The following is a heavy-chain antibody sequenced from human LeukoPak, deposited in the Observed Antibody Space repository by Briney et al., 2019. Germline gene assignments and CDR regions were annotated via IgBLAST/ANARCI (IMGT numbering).Heavy chain of an antibody. D-gene: IGHD3-22*01. Sequence: SVKVSCKASGGTFSSYAISWVRQAPGRGLEWMGRIIPIFGTANYAQKFQGRVTITTDESTSTAYMELSSLRSEDTAVYYCARGDSSGYYGLYWGQGTLVTVSS. CDR3: ARGDSSGYYGLY. CDR2: IIPIFGTA. J-gene: IGHJ4*02. V-gene: IGHV1-69*05. CDR1: GGTFSSYA.